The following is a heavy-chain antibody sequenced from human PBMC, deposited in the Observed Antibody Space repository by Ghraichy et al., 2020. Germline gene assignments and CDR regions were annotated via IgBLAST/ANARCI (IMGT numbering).Heavy chain of an antibody. V-gene: IGHV3-74*01. Sequence: GGSLRLSCEVSGFNFSSYWMHWVRQGPGKGLVWVSRINSDGSSTNYADSVKGRFTISRDNAKNTLYLQMNSLRAEDTAVYYCARGGGSSGYPGNLDYWGQGTLVTVSS. CDR3: ARGGGSSGYPGNLDY. CDR1: GFNFSSYW. J-gene: IGHJ4*02. D-gene: IGHD3-22*01. CDR2: INSDGSST.